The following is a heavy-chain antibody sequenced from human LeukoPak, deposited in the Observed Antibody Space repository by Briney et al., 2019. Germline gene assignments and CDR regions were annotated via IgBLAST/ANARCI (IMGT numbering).Heavy chain of an antibody. V-gene: IGHV1-46*01. CDR2: INPTGGST. J-gene: IGHJ4*02. CDR3: ARDVVGATYFD. D-gene: IGHD1-26*01. CDR1: GYTFPSYF. Sequence: ASVKVSCKASGYTFPSYFMHWVRQAPGQGLEWMGIINPTGGSTTYAQKFQGRVTMTRDTSTSTVYMELSSLRSEDTAVYYCARDVVGATYFDWGQGTLVTVSS.